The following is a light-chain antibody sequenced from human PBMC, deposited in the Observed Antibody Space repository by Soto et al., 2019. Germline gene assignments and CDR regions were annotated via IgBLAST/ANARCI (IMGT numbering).Light chain of an antibody. Sequence: EIVMTQSPATLSVSPGERATLSCRASQSVNNYLAWYQQKPGQAPRLLIYAASSRATGSPDRFSGGGSGTDFTLTISRLEPEDFAVYYCQQYGYSPITFGQGTRLEIK. CDR3: QQYGYSPIT. J-gene: IGKJ5*01. CDR2: AAS. CDR1: QSVNNY. V-gene: IGKV3-20*01.